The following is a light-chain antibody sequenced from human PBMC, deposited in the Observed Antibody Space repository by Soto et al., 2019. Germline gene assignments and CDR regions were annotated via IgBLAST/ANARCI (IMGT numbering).Light chain of an antibody. CDR3: SSYAGSTNLI. CDR1: SSDVGAYNF. J-gene: IGLJ2*01. CDR2: EVT. Sequence: QSALTQPPSASGSPGQSVTISCIGSSSDVGAYNFVSWYQQHPGKAPKLMIYEVTNRPSGVPDRFSGSKSGNTASLTVSGLQTEDEADYYCSSYAGSTNLIFGGGTKVTVL. V-gene: IGLV2-8*01.